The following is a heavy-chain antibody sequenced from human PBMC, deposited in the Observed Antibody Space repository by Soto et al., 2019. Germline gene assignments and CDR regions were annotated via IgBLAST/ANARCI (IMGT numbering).Heavy chain of an antibody. CDR1: GYPVTAYY. CDR2: INPATGAA. D-gene: IGHD3-3*01. Sequence: QLHLVQSGAVVKKPGASVTVSCSASGYPVTAYYMHWVRQAPGRGLEWMGGINPATGAAKYTEAFQGRVTMPRDTSSSAVFMELSGLTSVDTAVFYCARGGGVGVAGSAAFDMWGQGTLVTVSS. V-gene: IGHV1-2*02. CDR3: ARGGGVGVAGSAAFDM. J-gene: IGHJ3*02.